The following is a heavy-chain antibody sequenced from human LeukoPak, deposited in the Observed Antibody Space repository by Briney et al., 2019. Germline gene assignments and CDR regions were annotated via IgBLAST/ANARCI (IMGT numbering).Heavy chain of an antibody. J-gene: IGHJ4*02. V-gene: IGHV3-23*01. CDR2: IIGSGGRT. CDR1: GFTFSNYA. CDR3: AKAFSPSYGTLFDY. D-gene: IGHD1-1*01. Sequence: PGGSLRLSCAASGFTFSNYAMSWVRQAPGKGLEWVSSIIGSGGRTIYADYVKGRFTMSRDHSKSTLYLQMNSLRADDTAVYFCAKAFSPSYGTLFDYWGQGTLVTVSS.